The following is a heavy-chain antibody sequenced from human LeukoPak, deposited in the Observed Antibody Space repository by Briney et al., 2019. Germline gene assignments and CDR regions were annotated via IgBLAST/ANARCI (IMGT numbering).Heavy chain of an antibody. CDR3: VRDDYVWGSSRINWFDP. V-gene: IGHV1-2*02. D-gene: IGHD3-16*01. CDR1: GYTFIGYY. Sequence: ASVKVSCKASGYTFIGYYMHWVRQAPGQGLEWMGWINPNSGSTNYAQKFQGRVTMTRDTSRSTAYMELSRLRVDDTAVYYCVRDDYVWGSSRINWFDPWGQGTLVTVSS. J-gene: IGHJ5*02. CDR2: INPNSGST.